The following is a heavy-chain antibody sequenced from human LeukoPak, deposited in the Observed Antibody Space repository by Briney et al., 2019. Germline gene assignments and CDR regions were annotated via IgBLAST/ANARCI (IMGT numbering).Heavy chain of an antibody. D-gene: IGHD5-18*01. J-gene: IGHJ4*02. V-gene: IGHV4-34*01. CDR1: GGSFSGYY. CDR2: INHSGST. CDR3: ASGPGYSCGREQDY. Sequence: SETLSLTCAVYGGSFSGYYWSWIRQPPGKGLEWIGEINHSGSTNYNPSLKSRVTISVDTSKNQFSLKLSSVTAADTAVYYCASGPGYSCGREQDYWGQGTLVTVSS.